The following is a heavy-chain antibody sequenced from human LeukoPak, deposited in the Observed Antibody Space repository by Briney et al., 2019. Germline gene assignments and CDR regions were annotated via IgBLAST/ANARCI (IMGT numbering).Heavy chain of an antibody. CDR2: INHSGST. D-gene: IGHD5-18*01. CDR1: GGSFSGYY. CDR3: ARPRTYMYYFDY. V-gene: IGHV4-34*01. Sequence: SETLSLTCAVYGGSFSGYYWSWIRQPPGKGLEWIGEINHSGSTNYNPSLKSRVTISVDTSKNQFSLKLSSVTAADTAVYYCARPRTYMYYFDYWGQGTLVTVSS. J-gene: IGHJ4*02.